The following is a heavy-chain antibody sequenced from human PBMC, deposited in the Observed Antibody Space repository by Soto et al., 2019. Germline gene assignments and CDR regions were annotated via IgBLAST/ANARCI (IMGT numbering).Heavy chain of an antibody. CDR3: ATLIPPEAP. D-gene: IGHD2-2*02. CDR1: GLTFSKYW. V-gene: IGHV3-74*01. CDR2: ISGVGIST. J-gene: IGHJ5*02. Sequence: GGSQRLSCAASGLTFSKYWVHGVRQAPGKGPVWVARISGVGISTYYADSVKGRFTVSRDNDKNTVYLQMISLRAEDTGVYYCATLIPPEAPWGQGTLVTVS.